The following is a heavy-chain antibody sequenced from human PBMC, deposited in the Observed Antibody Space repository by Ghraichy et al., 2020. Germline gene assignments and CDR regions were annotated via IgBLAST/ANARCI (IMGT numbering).Heavy chain of an antibody. J-gene: IGHJ3*02. Sequence: SETLSLTCTVSGGSISSGGYYWSWIRQHPGKGLEWIGYIYYSGSTYYNPSLKSRVTISVDTSKNQFSLKLSSVTAADTAVYYCARAPGDGYNNWDAFDIWGQGTMVTVSS. CDR3: ARAPGDGYNNWDAFDI. V-gene: IGHV4-31*03. D-gene: IGHD5-24*01. CDR1: GGSISSGGYY. CDR2: IYYSGST.